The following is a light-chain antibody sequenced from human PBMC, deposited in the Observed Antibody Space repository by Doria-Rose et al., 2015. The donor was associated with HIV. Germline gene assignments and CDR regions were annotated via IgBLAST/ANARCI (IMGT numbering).Light chain of an antibody. CDR3: LQDYSYPRT. CDR1: QGIRND. CDR2: GTS. Sequence: VTITCRASQGIRNDLGWYQQKPGKAPKLLIFGTSSLQSGVSSRFSGSGSGTDFTLTISSLQPEDFATYYCLQDYSYPRTFGGGAKAEIK. J-gene: IGKJ4*01. V-gene: IGKV1-6*01.